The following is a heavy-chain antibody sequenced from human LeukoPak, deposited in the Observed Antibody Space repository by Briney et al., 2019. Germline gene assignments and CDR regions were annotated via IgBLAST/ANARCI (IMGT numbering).Heavy chain of an antibody. Sequence: SETLSLTCTVSGFSISSGYYWGWIRPPPGKGLEWIGSIYESGNTYDSPSLKSRVILSVDTSKNQFSLRLSSVTAADTAVYYCARVTGYMTEDYFDYWGQGTLITVSS. CDR1: GFSISSGYY. J-gene: IGHJ4*02. V-gene: IGHV4-38-2*02. D-gene: IGHD6-13*01. CDR3: ARVTGYMTEDYFDY. CDR2: IYESGNT.